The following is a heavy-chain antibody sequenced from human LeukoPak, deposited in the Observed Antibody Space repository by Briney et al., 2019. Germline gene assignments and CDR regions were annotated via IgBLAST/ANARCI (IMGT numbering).Heavy chain of an antibody. D-gene: IGHD3/OR15-3a*01. Sequence: PSETLSLTCAVFSYAISSGHYWGWIRQSPGKGLEWIGTIYHDGITYYNPSLKSRVTISVDTSKNQFSLNLNSVTAADTAVYYCAKRASDWFFDYWGQGTLVTVSS. CDR1: SYAISSGHY. CDR3: AKRASDWFFDY. CDR2: IYHDGIT. J-gene: IGHJ4*02. V-gene: IGHV4-38-2*01.